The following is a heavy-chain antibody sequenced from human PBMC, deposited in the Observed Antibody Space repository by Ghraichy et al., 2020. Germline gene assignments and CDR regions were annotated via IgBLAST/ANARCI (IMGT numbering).Heavy chain of an antibody. V-gene: IGHV3-20*04. CDR2: INWNGGST. D-gene: IGHD3-10*01. J-gene: IGHJ4*02. CDR1: GFTFDDYG. CDR3: ASFPGYYGSGFDY. Sequence: GESLNISCAASGFTFDDYGMSWVRQAPGKGLEWVSGINWNGGSTGYADSVKGRFTISRDNAKNSLYLQMNSLRAEDTTLYYCASFPGYYGSGFDYWGQGTLVTVSS.